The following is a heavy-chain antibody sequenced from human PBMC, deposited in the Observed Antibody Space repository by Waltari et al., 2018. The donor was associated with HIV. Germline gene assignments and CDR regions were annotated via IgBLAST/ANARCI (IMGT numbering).Heavy chain of an antibody. D-gene: IGHD3-16*01. J-gene: IGHJ4*02. CDR2: NDNNGET. CDR1: GASVNDNY. Sequence: QVQLRQWGAGLLKPSETLSLTCAVYGASVNDNYWAWIRQSRDKGLEWIGQNDNNGETNCDPSIKARVTRSLDMAKNQVSLNLKAATAADTAVYVCVRGLGSRPFYRSYEPWGQGTLVTVSS. V-gene: IGHV4-34*01. CDR3: VRGLGSRPFYRSYEP.